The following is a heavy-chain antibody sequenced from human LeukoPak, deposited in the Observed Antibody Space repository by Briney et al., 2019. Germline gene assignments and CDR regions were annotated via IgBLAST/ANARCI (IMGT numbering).Heavy chain of an antibody. CDR1: GGSISSYY. CDR2: IYYSGST. Sequence: SETLSLTCTVSGGSISSYYWSWIRQPPGKGLEWIGYIYYSGSTNYNPYLKSRVTISVDTSKNQFSLKLSSVTAAGTAVYYCARGVSVPAALFFWYFDLWGRGTLVTVSS. CDR3: ARGVSVPAALFFWYFDL. V-gene: IGHV4-59*01. D-gene: IGHD2-2*01. J-gene: IGHJ2*01.